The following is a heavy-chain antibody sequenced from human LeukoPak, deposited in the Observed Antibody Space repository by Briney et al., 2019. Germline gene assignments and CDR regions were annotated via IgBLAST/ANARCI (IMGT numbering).Heavy chain of an antibody. V-gene: IGHV3-53*01. CDR3: AKTDSYYYDSSGYLDY. CDR1: GFTVSSNY. J-gene: IGHJ4*02. CDR2: IYSGGST. Sequence: GGSLRLSCAASGFTVSSNYMSWVRQAPGKGLEWVSVIYSGGSTYYADSVKGRFTISRDNSKNTLYLQMNSLRAEDTAVYYCAKTDSYYYDSSGYLDYWGQGTLVTVSS. D-gene: IGHD3-22*01.